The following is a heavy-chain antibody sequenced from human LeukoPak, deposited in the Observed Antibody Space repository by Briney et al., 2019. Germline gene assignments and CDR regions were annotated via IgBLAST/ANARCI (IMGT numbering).Heavy chain of an antibody. CDR1: GFTFSSYS. Sequence: GGSLRLSCAASGFTFSSYSMNWVRQAPGKGLEWVSAISGSGGSTYYADSVKGRFTISRDNSKNTLYLQMNSLRAEDTAVYYCAKDLSMVRGVISLDAFDIWGQGTMVTVSS. D-gene: IGHD3-10*01. CDR2: ISGSGGST. J-gene: IGHJ3*02. CDR3: AKDLSMVRGVISLDAFDI. V-gene: IGHV3-23*01.